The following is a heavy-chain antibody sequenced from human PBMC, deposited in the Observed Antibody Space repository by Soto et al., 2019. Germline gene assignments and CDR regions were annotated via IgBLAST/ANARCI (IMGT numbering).Heavy chain of an antibody. V-gene: IGHV3-30*03. CDR3: ATNRGYSSSWFLFLPT. D-gene: IGHD6-13*01. Sequence: GSLRLSCAASGFTFSSYGMHWVRQAPGKGLEWVAVISYDGSNKYYADSVKGRFTISRDNSKNTLYLQMNSLRAEDTAVYYCATNRGYSSSWFLFLPTWGPGTMVTVSS. J-gene: IGHJ3*01. CDR2: ISYDGSNK. CDR1: GFTFSSYG.